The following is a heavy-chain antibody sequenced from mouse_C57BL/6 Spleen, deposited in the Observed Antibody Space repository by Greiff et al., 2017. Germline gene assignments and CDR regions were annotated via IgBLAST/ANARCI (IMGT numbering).Heavy chain of an antibody. J-gene: IGHJ4*01. CDR1: GFTFSDYG. CDR2: ISSGSSTI. CDR3: ARGGFPYAMDY. Sequence: EVKLVESGGGLVKPGGSLKLSCAASGFTFSDYGMHWVRQAPEKGLEWVAYISSGSSTIYYADTVKGRFTIARDNAKNTLFLQMTSLRSEDTAMYYCARGGFPYAMDYWGQGTSVTVSS. V-gene: IGHV5-17*01.